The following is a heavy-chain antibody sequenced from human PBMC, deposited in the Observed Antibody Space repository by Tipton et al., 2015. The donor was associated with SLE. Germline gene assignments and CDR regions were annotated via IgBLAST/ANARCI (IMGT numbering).Heavy chain of an antibody. V-gene: IGHV4-61*02. J-gene: IGHJ3*02. Sequence: TLSLTCTVSGVSISSGSYYWNWIRQPAGKGREWIGRVYTAGSPYYNPSLESRVAISMDTSKNQFSLKLTSVTAADTAMYYCARTLDTLDIWGQGTMVTVSS. CDR3: ARTLDTLDI. CDR2: VYTAGSP. CDR1: GVSISSGSYY.